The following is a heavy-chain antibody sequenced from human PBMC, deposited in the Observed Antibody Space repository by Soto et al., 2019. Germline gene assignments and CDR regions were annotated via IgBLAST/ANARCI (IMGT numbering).Heavy chain of an antibody. J-gene: IGHJ4*02. D-gene: IGHD3-3*01. CDR2: IDTSSTKI. Sequence: QVQLVESGGDLVKPGGSLRLSCAASGYTFSDYYLSWIRQAPGKGLEWISYIDTSSTKIYYAVSVRGRFTISRDNGKNSLFLEMNNLRVEDTAVYFCASHYDLWTGYLSPVDYWGRGTLVTVSS. CDR3: ASHYDLWTGYLSPVDY. V-gene: IGHV3-11*01. CDR1: GYTFSDYY.